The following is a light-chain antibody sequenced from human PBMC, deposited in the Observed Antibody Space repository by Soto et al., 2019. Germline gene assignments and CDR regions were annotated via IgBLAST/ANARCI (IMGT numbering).Light chain of an antibody. CDR1: QSVSSY. V-gene: IGKV3-11*01. Sequence: EIVLTQSPATRSLSPGERATLSCRASQSVSSYLAWYQQKPGQAPRLLIYDASNKATGIPARFSGSGSGTDFTLTISSLEPEDFAVYYCQQRSNWPPKFGPGTKVDIK. J-gene: IGKJ3*01. CDR2: DAS. CDR3: QQRSNWPPK.